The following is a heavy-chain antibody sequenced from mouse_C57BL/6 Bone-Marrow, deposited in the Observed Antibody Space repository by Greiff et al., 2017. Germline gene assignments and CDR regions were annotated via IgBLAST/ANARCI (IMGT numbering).Heavy chain of an antibody. CDR1: GYTFTSYW. CDR3: ARGVPSVKRYFDY. V-gene: IGHV1-64*01. CDR2: IHPNSGST. D-gene: IGHD1-1*01. J-gene: IGHJ2*01. Sequence: QVQLQQPGAELVKPGASVKLSCKASGYTFTSYWMHWVKQRPGQGLEWIGMIHPNSGSTNYNEKFKSKATLTVDKSSSTAYMQLSSLTSEDSAVYYCARGVPSVKRYFDYWGQGTTLTVSS.